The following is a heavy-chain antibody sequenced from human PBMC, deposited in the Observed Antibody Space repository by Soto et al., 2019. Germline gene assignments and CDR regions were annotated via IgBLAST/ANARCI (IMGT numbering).Heavy chain of an antibody. Sequence: GGSLRLSCAASGFTFSSYAMSWVRQAPGKGLEWVSAISGSGGSTYYADSVKGRFTISRDNSKNTLYLQMNSLRAEDTAVYYCAKDPLGGSSGLGPFDYWGQGTLVTVSS. CDR2: ISGSGGST. J-gene: IGHJ4*02. CDR3: AKDPLGGSSGLGPFDY. CDR1: GFTFSSYA. D-gene: IGHD3-22*01. V-gene: IGHV3-23*01.